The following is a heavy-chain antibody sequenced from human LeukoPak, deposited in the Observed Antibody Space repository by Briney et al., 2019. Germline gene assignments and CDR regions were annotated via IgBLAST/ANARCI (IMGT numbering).Heavy chain of an antibody. Sequence: GASVKVSCKASGYTFTSYYMHWVRQAPGQGLEWMGIINPSGGSTSYAQKFQGRVTMTRNMSTSTVYMELSSLRSEDTAVYYCARASSLVGATEGYWGRGTLVTVSS. V-gene: IGHV1-46*01. CDR1: GYTFTSYY. J-gene: IGHJ4*02. CDR3: ARASSLVGATEGY. CDR2: INPSGGST. D-gene: IGHD1-26*01.